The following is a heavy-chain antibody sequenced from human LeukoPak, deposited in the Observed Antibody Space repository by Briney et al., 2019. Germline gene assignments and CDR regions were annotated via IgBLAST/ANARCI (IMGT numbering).Heavy chain of an antibody. J-gene: IGHJ5*02. CDR2: IYPGDSDT. CDR1: GYSFTSYW. Sequence: GESLKISCKGSGYSFTSYWIGWVRQMPGKGLEWMGIIYPGDSDTRYSPSFQGQVTISADKSISTAYLQWSSLKASDTAMYYCARIPIQFYGSGSYYNFGWFDPWGQGTLVTVSS. V-gene: IGHV5-51*01. D-gene: IGHD3-10*01. CDR3: ARIPIQFYGSGSYYNFGWFDP.